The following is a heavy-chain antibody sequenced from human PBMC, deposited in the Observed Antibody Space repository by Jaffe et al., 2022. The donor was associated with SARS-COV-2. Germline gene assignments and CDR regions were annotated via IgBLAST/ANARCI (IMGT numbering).Heavy chain of an antibody. Sequence: EVQLVESGGGLVQPGGSLKLSCAASGFTFSGSAMHWVRQASGKGLEWVGRIRSKANSYATAYAASVKGRFTISRDDSKNTAYLQMNSLKTEDTAVYYCTRGGGNSDGYWGQGTLVTVSS. J-gene: IGHJ4*02. CDR3: TRGGGNSDGY. CDR2: IRSKANSYAT. V-gene: IGHV3-73*01. CDR1: GFTFSGSA. D-gene: IGHD2-21*02.